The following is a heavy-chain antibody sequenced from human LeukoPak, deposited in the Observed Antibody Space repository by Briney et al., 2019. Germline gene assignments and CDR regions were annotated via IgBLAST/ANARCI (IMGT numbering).Heavy chain of an antibody. V-gene: IGHV5-51*01. CDR2: IDPGDSDT. CDR3: ARHKATIFGVVIEGDY. Sequence: GESLKISCKGSGYSFTSYWIGWVRQMPGKGLEWMGIIDPGDSDTRYSPSFQGQVTISADKSISTAYLQWSSLKASDTAMYYCARHKATIFGVVIEGDYWGQGTLVTVSS. D-gene: IGHD3-3*01. CDR1: GYSFTSYW. J-gene: IGHJ4*02.